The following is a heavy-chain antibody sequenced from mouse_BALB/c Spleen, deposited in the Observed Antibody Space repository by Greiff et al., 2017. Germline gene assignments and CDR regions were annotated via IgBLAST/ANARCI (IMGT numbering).Heavy chain of an antibody. J-gene: IGHJ2*01. CDR3: TRCNSGYVFDY. D-gene: IGHD3-1*01. Sequence: QVQLQQSGAELVRPGASVTLSCKASGYTFTDYEMHWVKQTPVHGLEWIGAIDPETGGTASNQKFKGKATLTADKSSSTAYMELRSLTSEDSAVYYCTRCNSGYVFDYWGQGTTLTVSS. CDR2: IDPETGGT. CDR1: GYTFTDYE. V-gene: IGHV1-15*01.